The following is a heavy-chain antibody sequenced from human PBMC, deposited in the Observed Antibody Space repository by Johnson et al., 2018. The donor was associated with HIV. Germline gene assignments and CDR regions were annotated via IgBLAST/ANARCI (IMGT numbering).Heavy chain of an antibody. J-gene: IGHJ3*02. D-gene: IGHD2-8*01. V-gene: IGHV3-30*18. CDR3: AKNGARGDAFDI. CDR2: ISYDGSNK. Sequence: QVQLVESGGGLVQPGGSLRLSCAASGFTVSSNYMSWVRQAPGKGLEWVAVISYDGSNKYYADSVKGRFTISRDNSKNTLYLQMNSLRAEDTAVYYCAKNGARGDAFDIWGQGTMVTVSS. CDR1: GFTVSSNY.